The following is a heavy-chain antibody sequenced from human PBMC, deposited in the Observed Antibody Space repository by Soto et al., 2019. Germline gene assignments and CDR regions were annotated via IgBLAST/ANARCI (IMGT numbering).Heavy chain of an antibody. Sequence: QVQLVESGGGVVQPGRSLRLSCAAPGFIFNEYGMHWVRQAPGKGLEWVAVIWYDGSNKYYADSVKGRFTFSRDNTKNTMSLQMNSLRVEDTAVYYCARWGCSGSNCNLNQRSFDLWGQGTLVTVSS. CDR2: IWYDGSNK. CDR3: ARWGCSGSNCNLNQRSFDL. D-gene: IGHD2-15*01. V-gene: IGHV3-33*01. J-gene: IGHJ4*02. CDR1: GFIFNEYG.